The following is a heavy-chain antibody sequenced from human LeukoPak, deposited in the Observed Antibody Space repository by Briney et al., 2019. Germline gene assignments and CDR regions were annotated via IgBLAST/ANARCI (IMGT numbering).Heavy chain of an antibody. Sequence: PGGSLRLSCAASGFTFSSYAMHWVRQAPGKGLEYVSAISSNGGSTYYANSVKGRFTISRDNSKNTLYLQMGSLRAEDMAVYYCARACGSGSCLDYWGQGTLVTVSS. CDR3: ARACGSGSCLDY. V-gene: IGHV3-64*01. CDR2: ISSNGGST. J-gene: IGHJ4*02. CDR1: GFTFSSYA. D-gene: IGHD3-10*01.